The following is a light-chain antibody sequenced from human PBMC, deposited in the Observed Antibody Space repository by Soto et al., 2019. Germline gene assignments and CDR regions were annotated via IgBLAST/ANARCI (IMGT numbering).Light chain of an antibody. V-gene: IGLV2-14*01. CDR3: SSYTSSSTLWV. CDR1: SSDVGGYNY. Sequence: QSALTQPASVSGSPGQSITISCTGTSSDVGGYNYVSWYQQQPGKAPKLMIYEVSNRPSGVSNRFSGSKSGNTASLTIYGLQAEDEADYYCSSYTSSSTLWVFGTGTKLTVL. J-gene: IGLJ1*01. CDR2: EVS.